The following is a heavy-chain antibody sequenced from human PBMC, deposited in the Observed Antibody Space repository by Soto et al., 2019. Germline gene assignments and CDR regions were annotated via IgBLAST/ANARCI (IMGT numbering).Heavy chain of an antibody. CDR3: ASTRNYYDSSGSKGGYFDY. CDR1: GFTFSSYE. CDR2: ISSSGSTI. D-gene: IGHD3-22*01. J-gene: IGHJ4*02. Sequence: EVQLVESGGGLVQPGGSLRLSCAASGFTFSSYEMNWVRQAPGKGLEWVSYISSSGSTIYYADSVKGRFTISRDNAKNSLYLQMNSLRAEDTAVYYCASTRNYYDSSGSKGGYFDYWGQGTLVTVSS. V-gene: IGHV3-48*03.